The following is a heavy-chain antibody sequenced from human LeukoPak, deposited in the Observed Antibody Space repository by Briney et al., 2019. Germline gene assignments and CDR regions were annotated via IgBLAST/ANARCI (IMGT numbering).Heavy chain of an antibody. CDR3: ARDMSSWYYYMDV. Sequence: PGGSLRLSCAASGFTFDDYGMSWVRQAPGKGLEWVSGINWNGGSTGYADSVKGRFTISRDNAKNSLYLQMNSLRAEDTAVYYCARDMSSWYYYMDVWGKGAMVTVSS. CDR2: INWNGGST. J-gene: IGHJ6*03. D-gene: IGHD6-13*01. V-gene: IGHV3-20*04. CDR1: GFTFDDYG.